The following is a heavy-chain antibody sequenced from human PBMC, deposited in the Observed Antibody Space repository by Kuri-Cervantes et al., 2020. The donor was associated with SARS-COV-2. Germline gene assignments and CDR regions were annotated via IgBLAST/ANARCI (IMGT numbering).Heavy chain of an antibody. J-gene: IGHJ4*02. Sequence: GESLKISCAASGFTFSSYSMNWVRQAPGKGLEWVSYTSSSSSTIYYADTVKGRFTISRDNAKNPLYLQMNSLGDEDTAVYYCARDGGGYYDSSGYYGQLGFDYWGQGTLVTVSS. D-gene: IGHD3-22*01. CDR3: ARDGGGYYDSSGYYGQLGFDY. CDR2: TSSSSSTI. V-gene: IGHV3-48*02. CDR1: GFTFSSYS.